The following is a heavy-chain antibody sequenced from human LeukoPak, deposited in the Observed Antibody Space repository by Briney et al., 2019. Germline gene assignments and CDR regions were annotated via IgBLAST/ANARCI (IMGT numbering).Heavy chain of an antibody. Sequence: GGSLRLSCAASGFTFDDYAMHWVRQAPGKGLEWVSLISWDGGSTYYADSVKGRFTISRDNSKNSLYLQMNSLRAEDTALYYCAKGRMTIFGVVESYYMDVWGKVTTVTVSS. V-gene: IGHV3-43D*03. CDR2: ISWDGGST. J-gene: IGHJ6*03. CDR3: AKGRMTIFGVVESYYMDV. CDR1: GFTFDDYA. D-gene: IGHD3-3*01.